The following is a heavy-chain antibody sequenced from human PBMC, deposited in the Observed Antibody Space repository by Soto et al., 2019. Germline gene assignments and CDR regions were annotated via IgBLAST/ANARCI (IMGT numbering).Heavy chain of an antibody. D-gene: IGHD3-3*01. CDR3: AKDISVLRFLEWPQKFDY. CDR2: ISGSGGST. V-gene: IGHV3-23*01. CDR1: GFTFSSYA. J-gene: IGHJ4*02. Sequence: PGGSLRLSCAASGFTFSSYAMSWVRQAPGKGLEWVSAISGSGGSTYYADSVKGRFTISGDNSKNTLYLQMNSLRAEDTAVYYCAKDISVLRFLEWPQKFDYWGQGPLVTVSS.